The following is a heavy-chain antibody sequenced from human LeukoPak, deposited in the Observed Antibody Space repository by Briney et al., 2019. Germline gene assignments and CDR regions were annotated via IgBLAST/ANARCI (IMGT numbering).Heavy chain of an antibody. CDR1: GGSTTGYF. CDR2: VYYKGDT. V-gene: IGHV4-59*08. D-gene: IGHD4-11*01. Sequence: SETLSLTCSVSGGSTTGYFWTWIRQPPGKGPEWIGYVYYKGDTSYSPSLESRVTISVDTSKKQFSLKLNSVTAADTAVYARHVTVTCDAFDLWGQGTMVTVSS. CDR3: HVTVTCDAFDL. J-gene: IGHJ3*01.